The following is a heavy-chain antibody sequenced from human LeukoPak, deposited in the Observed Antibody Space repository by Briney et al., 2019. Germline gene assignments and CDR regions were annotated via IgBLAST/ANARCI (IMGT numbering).Heavy chain of an antibody. CDR3: IAARPEGAFDI. CDR2: ISSSSSYI. J-gene: IGHJ3*02. V-gene: IGHV3-21*01. CDR1: GSTFSSYS. D-gene: IGHD6-6*01. Sequence: GGSLRLSCAASGSTFSSYSMNWVRQAPGKGLEWVSSISSSSSYIYYADSVKGRFTISRDNAKNSLYLQMNSLRAEDTAVYYCIAARPEGAFDIWGQGTMVTVSS.